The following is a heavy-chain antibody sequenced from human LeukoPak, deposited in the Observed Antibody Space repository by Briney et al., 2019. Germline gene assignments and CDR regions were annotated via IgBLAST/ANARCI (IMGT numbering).Heavy chain of an antibody. D-gene: IGHD3-10*01. J-gene: IGHJ4*02. CDR2: INGVGSST. V-gene: IGHV3-74*01. CDR1: GFAFSDYS. CDR3: ARDRQMVRGVILDY. Sequence: GGSLRLSCAASGFAFSDYSMNWVRQAPGKGLVWVSQINGVGSSTHYADSVKGRFTISRDNAKNTLYLQMNSLGAEDTAIYYCARDRQMVRGVILDYWGQGTRVTVSS.